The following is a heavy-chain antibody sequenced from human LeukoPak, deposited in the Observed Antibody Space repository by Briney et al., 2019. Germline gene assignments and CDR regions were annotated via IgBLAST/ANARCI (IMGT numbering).Heavy chain of an antibody. CDR1: GYTFTSYG. J-gene: IGHJ4*02. V-gene: IGHV1-18*01. D-gene: IGHD2-15*01. Sequence: WASVKVSCKASGYTFTSYGISWVRQAPGQGLEWMGWISAYNGNTNYAQKLQGRVTMTTDTSTSTAYMELRSLRSDDTAVYYCAREGYCSGGSCYSGVPDYWGQGTLVTVSS. CDR2: ISAYNGNT. CDR3: AREGYCSGGSCYSGVPDY.